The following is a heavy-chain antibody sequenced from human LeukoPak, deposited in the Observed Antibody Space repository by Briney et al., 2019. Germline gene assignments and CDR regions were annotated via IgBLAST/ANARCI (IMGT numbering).Heavy chain of an antibody. CDR1: GGSISSHY. Sequence: PSETLSLTCTVSGGSISSHYWSWIRQPPGKELEWIGYIYYSGSTNYNPSLKSRVTISVDTSKNQFSLKLSSVTAADTAVYYCATYGGNSIFDYWGQGTLVTVSS. J-gene: IGHJ4*02. V-gene: IGHV4-59*11. D-gene: IGHD4-23*01. CDR2: IYYSGST. CDR3: ATYGGNSIFDY.